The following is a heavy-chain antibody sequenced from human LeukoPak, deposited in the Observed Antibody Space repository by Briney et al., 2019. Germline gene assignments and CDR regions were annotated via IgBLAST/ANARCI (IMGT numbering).Heavy chain of an antibody. CDR2: ISTRDTFI. V-gene: IGHV3-21*01. Sequence: PGGSLRLSCEASGFTFTTYSMTWVRQTPGEGLEWVSSISTRDTFINYADSVKGRFTISRDNAKNSLFLQMNSLRAEDTAVYYCAKNTMIVVVTKGYFDYWGQGTLVTVSS. D-gene: IGHD3-22*01. CDR1: GFTFTTYS. J-gene: IGHJ4*02. CDR3: AKNTMIVVVTKGYFDY.